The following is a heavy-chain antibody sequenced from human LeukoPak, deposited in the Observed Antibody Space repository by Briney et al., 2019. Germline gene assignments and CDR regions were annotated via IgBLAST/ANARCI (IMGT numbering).Heavy chain of an antibody. J-gene: IGHJ4*02. D-gene: IGHD6-13*01. Sequence: ASVTVSCKASGYTFTSYGISWVRQAPGQGLEWMGWISAYNGNTNYAQKLQGRVTMTTDTSTSTAYMELRSLRSDDTAVYYCARDVGAATVYYFDYWGQGTLVTVSS. CDR2: ISAYNGNT. V-gene: IGHV1-18*01. CDR3: ARDVGAATVYYFDY. CDR1: GYTFTSYG.